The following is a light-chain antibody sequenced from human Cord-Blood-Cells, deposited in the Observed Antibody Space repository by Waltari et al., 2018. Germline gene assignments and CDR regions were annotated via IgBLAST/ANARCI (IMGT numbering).Light chain of an antibody. CDR2: DAS. CDR3: QQYNSYSPGYT. Sequence: PSTLSASVGDRVTITCRASQSISSWLAWYQQKPGKAPKLLIYDASSLESGVPSRFSGSGSGTEFTLTISSLQPDDFATYYCQQYNSYSPGYTFGQGTKLEIK. V-gene: IGKV1-5*01. CDR1: QSISSW. J-gene: IGKJ2*01.